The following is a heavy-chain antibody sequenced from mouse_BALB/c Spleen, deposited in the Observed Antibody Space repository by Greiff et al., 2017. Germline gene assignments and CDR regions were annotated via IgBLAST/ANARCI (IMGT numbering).Heavy chain of an antibody. V-gene: IGHV14-3*02. CDR3: ARGDYGSAY. CDR1: GFNIKDTY. CDR2: IDPANGNT. Sequence: VQLKQSGAVLVKPGASVKLSCTASGFNIKDTYMHWVKQRPEQGLEWIGRIDPANGNTKYDPKFQGKATITADTSSNTAYLQLSSLTSEDTAVYYCARGDYGSAYWGQGTLVTVSA. D-gene: IGHD1-1*01. J-gene: IGHJ3*01.